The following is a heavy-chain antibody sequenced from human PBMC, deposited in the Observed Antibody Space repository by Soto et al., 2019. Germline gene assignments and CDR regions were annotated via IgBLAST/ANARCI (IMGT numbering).Heavy chain of an antibody. Sequence: GGSLRLSCAASGFTFSSYAMHWVRQAPGKGLEWVAVVSYDGSNKYYADSVKGRFTISRDNSKHTLYLQMSSLRAEDTAVYYCARVSEDIVRMVYAEGRPWYHFDYWGQGTLVTVSS. D-gene: IGHD2-8*01. CDR1: GFTFSSYA. CDR2: VSYDGSNK. CDR3: ARVSEDIVRMVYAEGRPWYHFDY. V-gene: IGHV3-30-3*01. J-gene: IGHJ4*02.